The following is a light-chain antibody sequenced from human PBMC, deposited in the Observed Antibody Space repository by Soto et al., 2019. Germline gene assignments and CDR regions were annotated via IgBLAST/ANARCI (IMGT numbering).Light chain of an antibody. Sequence: EIVLTQSPGTLCLSPGERATLSCRASQSVSSSYLAWYQQTPGQAPRLLIYGASSRATGIPDRFSGSGSGTDFTLTISRLEPEDFAVYYCQQYGSSPLTFGGGTKVDI. CDR3: QQYGSSPLT. CDR1: QSVSSSY. CDR2: GAS. V-gene: IGKV3-20*01. J-gene: IGKJ4*01.